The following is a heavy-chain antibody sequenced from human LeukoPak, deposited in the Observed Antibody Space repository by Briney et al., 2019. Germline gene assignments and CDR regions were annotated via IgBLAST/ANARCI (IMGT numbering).Heavy chain of an antibody. Sequence: GGSLRLSCAASGFTFSDYYMSWIRQAPGKGLEWVSYISSSGSTIYYADSVKGRFTISRDNAKNSLYLQMNSLRAEDTAVYYRARTGRWQLVAFDYWGQGTLVTVSS. CDR3: ARTGRWQLVAFDY. CDR2: ISSSGSTI. V-gene: IGHV3-11*04. J-gene: IGHJ4*02. CDR1: GFTFSDYY. D-gene: IGHD6-6*01.